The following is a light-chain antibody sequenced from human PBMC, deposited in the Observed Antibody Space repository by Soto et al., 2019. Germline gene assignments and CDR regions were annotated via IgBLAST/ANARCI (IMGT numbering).Light chain of an antibody. CDR2: EVS. J-gene: IGLJ1*01. CDR3: VSYTTSSTYV. Sequence: QSVLTQPPSVYGSPGQSVTISCTGTSSDVGSYNRVSWYQQPPGTAPKLMIYEVSDRPSGVPDRFSGSKSGNTASLTISGLQAEDEADYYCVSYTTSSTYVFGSGTKVTVL. CDR1: SSDVGSYNR. V-gene: IGLV2-18*02.